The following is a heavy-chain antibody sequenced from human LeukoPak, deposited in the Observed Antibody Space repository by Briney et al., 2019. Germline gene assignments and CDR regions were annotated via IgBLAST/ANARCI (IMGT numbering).Heavy chain of an antibody. CDR2: ISYDESNK. J-gene: IGHJ4*02. CDR1: GFTFSSYG. Sequence: TGGSLRLSCAASGFTFSSYGMHWVRLAPGKGLEWVAVISYDESNKYYADSVKGRFTISRDNSKNTLYLQMNSLRAEDTAVYYCARAYCSSTSCYTAFDYWGQGTLVTVSS. D-gene: IGHD2-2*02. CDR3: ARAYCSSTSCYTAFDY. V-gene: IGHV3-30*03.